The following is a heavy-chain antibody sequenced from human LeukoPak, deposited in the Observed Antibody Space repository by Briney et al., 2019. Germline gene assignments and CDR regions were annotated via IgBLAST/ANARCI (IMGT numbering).Heavy chain of an antibody. Sequence: GGSLRLSCAASGFTFSSYGMHWVRQAPGKGLEWVAVISYDGSNKYYADSVKGRFTISRDNSKNTLYLQMNSLRAEDTAVYYCASWRGSGNYGGYFDYWGQGILVTVSS. D-gene: IGHD3-10*01. CDR1: GFTFSSYG. J-gene: IGHJ4*02. CDR3: ASWRGSGNYGGYFDY. V-gene: IGHV3-30*03. CDR2: ISYDGSNK.